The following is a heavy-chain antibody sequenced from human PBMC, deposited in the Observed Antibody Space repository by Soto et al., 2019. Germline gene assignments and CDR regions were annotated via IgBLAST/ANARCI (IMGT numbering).Heavy chain of an antibody. D-gene: IGHD3-16*01. J-gene: IGHJ6*02. CDR2: ISHSGSTT. V-gene: IGHV3-48*03. Sequence: EVQLVESGGGLVQPGGSLRLSCAASGFTFSSYEMNWVRQPPGEGLEWVSYISHSGSTTSYADSVMGRFTISRDDAKNLLYLQMHSLRAEDTAINFCARALFGSYYSYYHRDVWCQATTVTVSS. CDR3: ARALFGSYYSYYHRDV. CDR1: GFTFSSYE.